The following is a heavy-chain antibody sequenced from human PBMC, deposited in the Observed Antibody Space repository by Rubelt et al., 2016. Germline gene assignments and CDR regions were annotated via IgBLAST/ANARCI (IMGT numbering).Heavy chain of an antibody. Sequence: QVQLVQSGAEMKKPGTSVKISCTASGYTFMTHYIYWVRQAPGQGLEWKGVINPGGGATTYAQKSQGRVTVTSDTSASTVYMELSSLRSEDTAVYFCARRLWGRHSIDYWGQGTPVTVSS. D-gene: IGHD2-21*02. CDR1: GYTFMTHY. CDR3: ARRLWGRHSIDY. J-gene: IGHJ4*02. V-gene: IGHV1-46*01. CDR2: INPGGGAT.